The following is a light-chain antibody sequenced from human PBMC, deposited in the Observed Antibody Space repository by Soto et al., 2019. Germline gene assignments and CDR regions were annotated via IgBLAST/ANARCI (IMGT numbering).Light chain of an antibody. CDR1: SSDVGGYNY. CDR3: SSYTSSSTLNV. J-gene: IGLJ1*01. V-gene: IGLV2-14*01. Sequence: QSALTQPASVSGSPGQSITISCTGTSSDVGGYNYVSWYQQHPGKAPKLTIYDVSNRPPGVSNRFSGSKSGNTASLTISGLQAEDEADYYCSSYTSSSTLNVFGTGTKVTVL. CDR2: DVS.